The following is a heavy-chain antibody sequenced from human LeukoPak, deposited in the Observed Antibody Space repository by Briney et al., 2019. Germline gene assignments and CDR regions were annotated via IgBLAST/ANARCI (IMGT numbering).Heavy chain of an antibody. V-gene: IGHV4-39*01. CDR3: ARPIYDFWSGYHYYFDY. CDR2: IYYGGST. CDR1: GGXISSGSYY. Sequence: SETLSLTCTVSGGXISSGSYYWGWLRQPPGKGLEWLGTIYYGGSTYYNPSLKSRVTMSVDTSKNQFSLKLSSVTAADTAVYYCARPIYDFWSGYHYYFDYWGQGTLVTVSS. D-gene: IGHD3-3*01. J-gene: IGHJ4*02.